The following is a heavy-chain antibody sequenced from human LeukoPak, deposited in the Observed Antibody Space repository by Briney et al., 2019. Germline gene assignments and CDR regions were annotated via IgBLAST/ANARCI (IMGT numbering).Heavy chain of an antibody. J-gene: IGHJ3*01. Sequence: ASVKVSCKASGHTFVSYGISWVRQAPGQGLEWMGWISGYNGKINYAQKFQGRVTMTTDTSTSTAYLELRSLTSEDTAVYYCARRFRSSVSCYDDDAFDVWGQGTLVTVSS. CDR3: ARRFRSSVSCYDDDAFDV. CDR1: GHTFVSYG. D-gene: IGHD2-2*01. CDR2: ISGYNGKI. V-gene: IGHV1-18*01.